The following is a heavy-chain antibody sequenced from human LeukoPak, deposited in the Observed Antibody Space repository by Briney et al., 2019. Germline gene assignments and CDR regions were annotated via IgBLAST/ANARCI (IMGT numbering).Heavy chain of an antibody. V-gene: IGHV1-46*01. CDR1: GYTFAKFY. Sequence: ASVKVSCKASGYTFAKFYIHWVRQAPGQGLEGMGIINPSGGTTSYAQKFQGRVSMTRDRSTSTVYMELSSLRSEDTAVYYCARDNRGERTPGWGYGGFDIWGQGTMVSVSS. D-gene: IGHD3-16*01. CDR2: INPSGGTT. J-gene: IGHJ3*02. CDR3: ARDNRGERTPGWGYGGFDI.